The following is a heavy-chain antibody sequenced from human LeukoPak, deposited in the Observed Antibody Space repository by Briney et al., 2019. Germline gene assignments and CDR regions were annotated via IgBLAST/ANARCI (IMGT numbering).Heavy chain of an antibody. V-gene: IGHV4-38-2*02. CDR1: GYSIGSTYY. D-gene: IGHD4-17*01. Sequence: SETLSLTCTVSGYSIGSTYYWGWIRQPPGKGLEWIGSIYHSGSTYYNPSLKSRVTISVDTSKNQFSLKLTSVTAADTAVYYCARRLDYGDSRDAFDIWGQGTMVTVSS. CDR2: IYHSGST. J-gene: IGHJ3*02. CDR3: ARRLDYGDSRDAFDI.